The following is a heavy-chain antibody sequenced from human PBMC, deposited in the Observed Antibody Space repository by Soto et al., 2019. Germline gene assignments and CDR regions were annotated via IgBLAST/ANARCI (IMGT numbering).Heavy chain of an antibody. CDR3: ARVGHRTLLQYGMDV. CDR2: INSDGSGT. Sequence: GGSLRLSCAASGFTFGNFWMHWVRQVPGKGLVWVSRINSDGSGTSYADSVKGRFTISRDSAKNTVYLQMNNLRVEDTAVYFCARVGHRTLLQYGMDVWGQGTTVTVSS. J-gene: IGHJ6*02. D-gene: IGHD2-15*01. V-gene: IGHV3-74*01. CDR1: GFTFGNFW.